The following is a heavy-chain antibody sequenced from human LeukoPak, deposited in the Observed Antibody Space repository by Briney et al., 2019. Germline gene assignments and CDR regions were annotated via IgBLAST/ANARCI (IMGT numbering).Heavy chain of an antibody. CDR1: GGSFSGYY. Sequence: SETLSLTCAVYGGSFSGYYWSWIRQPPGKGLEWIGEINHSGSTNYNPSLKSRVTTSVDTSKNQFSLKLSSVTAADTAVYYCARVAIFGVVTLNYYYYYGMDVWGQGTTVTVSS. D-gene: IGHD3-3*01. V-gene: IGHV4-34*01. J-gene: IGHJ6*02. CDR3: ARVAIFGVVTLNYYYYYGMDV. CDR2: INHSGST.